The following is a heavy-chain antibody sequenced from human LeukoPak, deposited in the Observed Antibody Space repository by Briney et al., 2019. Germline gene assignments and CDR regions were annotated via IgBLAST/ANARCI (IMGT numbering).Heavy chain of an antibody. CDR1: GFTVSTNY. CDR2: IYSGGST. V-gene: IGHV3-53*01. Sequence: GGSLRLSCAASGFTVSTNYMNWVRQAPGKGLEWVSVIYSGGSTYYADSVKGRFTISRDNSKNTLYLQMNSLRAEDTAVYYCARVGGYMVRGVILWGQGTLVTVSS. CDR3: ARVGGYMVRGVIL. J-gene: IGHJ4*02. D-gene: IGHD3-10*01.